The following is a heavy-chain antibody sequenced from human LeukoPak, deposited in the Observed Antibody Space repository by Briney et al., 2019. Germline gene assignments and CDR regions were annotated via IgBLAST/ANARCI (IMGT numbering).Heavy chain of an antibody. CDR2: ISWNSGSI. D-gene: IGHD3-22*01. J-gene: IGHJ4*02. Sequence: GRSLRLSCAASGFTFDDYAMHWVREAPGKSLEWVSGISWNSGSIGYADSVKGRFTISRDNAKNSLYLQMNSLRAEDTALYYCAKDTLYYYDSSGYLSYWGQGTLVTVSS. V-gene: IGHV3-9*01. CDR1: GFTFDDYA. CDR3: AKDTLYYYDSSGYLSY.